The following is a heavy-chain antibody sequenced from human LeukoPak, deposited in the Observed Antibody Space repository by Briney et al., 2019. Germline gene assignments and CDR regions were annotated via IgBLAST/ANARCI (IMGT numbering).Heavy chain of an antibody. CDR2: VKSDGAGT. CDR1: GFTFGDYA. D-gene: IGHD3-22*01. V-gene: IGHV3-23*01. CDR3: AKDGGGYDTSGYYYGDY. Sequence: GGSLRLSCTASGFTFGDYAMSWVRQAPGKGLAWVASVKSDGAGTHYADSVKGRFTISRDNSKNILYLQMNSLRAEDTAVYYCAKDGGGYDTSGYYYGDYWGQGTLVTVSS. J-gene: IGHJ4*02.